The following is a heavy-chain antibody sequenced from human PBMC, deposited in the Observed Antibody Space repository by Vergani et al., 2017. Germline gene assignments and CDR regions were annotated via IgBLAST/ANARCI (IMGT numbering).Heavy chain of an antibody. Sequence: QVQLVQSGAEVKKPGASVKVSCKVSGYTLTELSMHWVRQAPGQGLEWMGIINPSGGSTSYAQKFQGRVTITADESTSTAYMELSSLRSEDTAVYYCATYPVAGTHHQYDYFDYWGQGTLVTVSS. CDR3: ATYPVAGTHHQYDYFDY. CDR2: INPSGGST. D-gene: IGHD6-19*01. V-gene: IGHV1-46*01. CDR1: GYTLTELS. J-gene: IGHJ4*02.